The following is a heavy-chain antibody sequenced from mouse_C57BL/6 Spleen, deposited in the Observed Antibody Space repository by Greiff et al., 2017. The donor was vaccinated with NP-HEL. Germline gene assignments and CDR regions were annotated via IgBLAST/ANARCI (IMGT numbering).Heavy chain of an antibody. CDR3: ARSNWALYAMDY. Sequence: VQLQQSGAELVKPGASVKLSCKASGYTFTSYWMQWVKQRPGQGLEWIGEIDPSDSYTNYNQKFKGKATLTVDTSSSTAYMQLSSLTSEDSAVYYCARSNWALYAMDYWGQGTSVTVSS. J-gene: IGHJ4*01. CDR2: IDPSDSYT. CDR1: GYTFTSYW. V-gene: IGHV1-50*01. D-gene: IGHD4-1*02.